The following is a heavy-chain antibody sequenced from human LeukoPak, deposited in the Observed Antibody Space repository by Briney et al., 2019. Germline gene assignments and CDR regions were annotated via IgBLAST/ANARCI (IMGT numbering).Heavy chain of an antibody. CDR3: ARRGGYGANKGAFDI. Sequence: GGSLRLSCAASGFTFSSYWMSWVRQAPGKGLERVANIKQDGSEKYYVDSLKGRFTISRDNAKNSLYLQMNSLRAEDTAVYYCARRGGYGANKGAFDIWGQGTMVTVSS. D-gene: IGHD4-17*01. J-gene: IGHJ3*02. V-gene: IGHV3-7*03. CDR2: IKQDGSEK. CDR1: GFTFSSYW.